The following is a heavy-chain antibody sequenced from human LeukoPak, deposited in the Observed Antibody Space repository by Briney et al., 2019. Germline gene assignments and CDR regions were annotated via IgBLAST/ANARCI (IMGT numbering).Heavy chain of an antibody. J-gene: IGHJ4*02. V-gene: IGHV1-46*01. CDR3: ARMRRDDPEYDY. Sequence: ASVKDSCKASGYTFTSYYMHWVRQAPGQGLEWMGIINPSGGSTSYAQKFQGRVTMTRDTSTSTVYMELSSLRSEDTAVYYCARMRRDDPEYDYWGQGTLVTVSS. CDR1: GYTFTSYY. CDR2: INPSGGST. D-gene: IGHD6-6*01.